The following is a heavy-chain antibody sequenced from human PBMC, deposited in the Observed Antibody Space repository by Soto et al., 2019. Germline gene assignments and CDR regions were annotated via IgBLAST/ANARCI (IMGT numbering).Heavy chain of an antibody. V-gene: IGHV5-51*01. D-gene: IGHD3-22*01. CDR3: ARHLDPYYYDSSGSSSFDY. J-gene: IGHJ4*01. CDR2: IYPGDSDT. CDR1: GYSFTSYL. Sequence: PGEAVKISCEGSGYSFTSYLIGWVRQMHGKGLEGMGIIYPGDSDTRYSPSFQGQVTISADKSISTAYLQWSSLKASDTAMYYWARHLDPYYYDSSGSSSFDYWGHCTLVTVSP.